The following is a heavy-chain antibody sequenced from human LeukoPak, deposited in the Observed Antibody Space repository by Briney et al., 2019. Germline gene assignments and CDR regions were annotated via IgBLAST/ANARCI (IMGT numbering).Heavy chain of an antibody. D-gene: IGHD5-12*01. CDR3: ARQSGGYGWFDP. CDR1: GYSFTSYW. Sequence: HGESLKISCKGSGYSFTSYWISWVRQMPGKGLEWMGRIDTSDSYTNYSPSFQGHVTISADKSISTAYLQWSSLKASDTAIYFCARQSGGYGWFDPWGQGTLVTVSS. CDR2: IDTSDSYT. J-gene: IGHJ5*02. V-gene: IGHV5-10-1*01.